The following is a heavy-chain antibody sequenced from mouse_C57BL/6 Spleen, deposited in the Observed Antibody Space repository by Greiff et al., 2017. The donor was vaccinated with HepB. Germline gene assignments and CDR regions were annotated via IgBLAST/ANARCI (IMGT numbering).Heavy chain of an antibody. V-gene: IGHV5-12*01. CDR1: GFTFSDYY. CDR2: ISNGGGST. Sequence: DVKLVESGGGLVQPGGSLKLSCAASGFTFSDYYMYWVRQTPEKRLEWVAYISNGGGSTYYPDTVKGRFTISRDNAKNTLYLQMSRRKSEDTAMYYCARNGNQYYYAMDYWGQGTSVTVSS. J-gene: IGHJ4*01. CDR3: ARNGNQYYYAMDY. D-gene: IGHD2-1*01.